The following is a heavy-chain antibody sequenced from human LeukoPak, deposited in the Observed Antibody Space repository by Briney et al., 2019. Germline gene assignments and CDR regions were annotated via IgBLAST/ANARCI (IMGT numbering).Heavy chain of an antibody. CDR2: IKDGGTPT. V-gene: IGHV3-74*01. CDR1: GFSFSSYW. D-gene: IGHD5-12*01. Sequence: GGSLRLSRTASGFSFSSYWIHWVRQSPGKGLVWVSRIKDGGTPTDYAESVKGRFTISRDDAKNTLYLQMNSLRVEDTAIYYCTTIRPGYWGQGTLVTVSP. CDR3: TTIRPGY. J-gene: IGHJ4*02.